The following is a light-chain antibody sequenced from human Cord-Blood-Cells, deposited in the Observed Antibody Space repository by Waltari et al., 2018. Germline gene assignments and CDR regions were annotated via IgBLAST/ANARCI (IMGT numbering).Light chain of an antibody. Sequence: QSALTQPRSVSGSPGQSVTISCTGTSSDVGGYNYVSWYQQHPGKAPKLIIYAVSKRPSGVPDRFSGSKSGNTASLTISGLQAEDEADYYCCSYAGSYTLVFGGGTKLTVL. J-gene: IGLJ2*01. CDR3: CSYAGSYTLV. CDR2: AVS. V-gene: IGLV2-11*01. CDR1: SSDVGGYNY.